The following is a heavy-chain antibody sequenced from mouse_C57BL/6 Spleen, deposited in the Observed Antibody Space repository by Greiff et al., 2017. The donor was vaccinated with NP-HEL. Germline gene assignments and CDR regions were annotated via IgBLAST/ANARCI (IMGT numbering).Heavy chain of an antibody. J-gene: IGHJ1*03. Sequence: VQLQESGAELVKPGASVKMSCKASGYTFTTYPIEWMKQNHGKSLEWIGNFHPYNDDTKYNEKFKGKATLTVEKSSSTVYLELSRLTSDDSAVYYCARGENYYGSYWYFDVWGTGTTVTVSS. D-gene: IGHD1-1*01. CDR2: FHPYNDDT. CDR3: ARGENYYGSYWYFDV. CDR1: GYTFTTYP. V-gene: IGHV1-47*01.